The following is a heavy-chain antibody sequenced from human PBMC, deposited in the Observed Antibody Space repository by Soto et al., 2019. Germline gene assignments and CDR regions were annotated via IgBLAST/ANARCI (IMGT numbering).Heavy chain of an antibody. D-gene: IGHD2-8*02. V-gene: IGHV3-64*01. CDR1: GFTFSSYA. CDR2: ISSNGGST. Sequence: ETLRLSCAASGFTFSSYAMHWVRQAPGKGLEYVSAISSNGGSTYYANSVKGRFTISRDNSKNTLYLQMGSLRAEDMAVYYCARARLGGVNYFDYWGQGTLVTVSS. J-gene: IGHJ4*02. CDR3: ARARLGGVNYFDY.